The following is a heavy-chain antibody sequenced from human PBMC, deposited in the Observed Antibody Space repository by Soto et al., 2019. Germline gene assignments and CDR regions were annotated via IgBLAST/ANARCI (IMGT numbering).Heavy chain of an antibody. CDR1: GYTFIGYY. J-gene: IGHJ4*02. D-gene: IGHD4-17*01. V-gene: IGHV1-18*04. CDR3: ARQRGYGDYYFDY. Sequence: ASVKVSCKTSGYTFIGYYIHWVRQAPGQGLEWMGWISSYNGKTNYAQNLQGRVTVTTDTSTSTAYMKLRSLRSDDTAVYYCARQRGYGDYYFDYWGQGTLVTVSS. CDR2: ISSYNGKT.